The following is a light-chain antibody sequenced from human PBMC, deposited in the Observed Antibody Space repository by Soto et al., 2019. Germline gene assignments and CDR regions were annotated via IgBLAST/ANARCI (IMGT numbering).Light chain of an antibody. CDR2: GAS. CDR3: QQYNNWPRT. V-gene: IGKV3-15*01. Sequence: EIVMTQSPATLSVSPEERATLSCRASQSVSSNLAWYQQKPGQAPRLLIYGASTRATGTPARFSGSGSGTEFTLTISSLQSEDFAVYFCQQYNNWPRTFGQGTKV. J-gene: IGKJ1*01. CDR1: QSVSSN.